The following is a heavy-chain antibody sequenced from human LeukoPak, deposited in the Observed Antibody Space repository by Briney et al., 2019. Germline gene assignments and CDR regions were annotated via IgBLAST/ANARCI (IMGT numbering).Heavy chain of an antibody. V-gene: IGHV3-7*03. CDR1: GFTFSSYW. CDR3: ARVAAAGRPLIDY. D-gene: IGHD6-13*01. Sequence: GGSLRLSCAASGFTFSSYWMSWVRQAPGKGLEWVANIKQDGSEKYYVDSVKGRFTISRDNAKNSLYLQMNSLRAEDTAVYYCARVAAAGRPLIDYWGQGTLVTVSS. CDR2: IKQDGSEK. J-gene: IGHJ4*02.